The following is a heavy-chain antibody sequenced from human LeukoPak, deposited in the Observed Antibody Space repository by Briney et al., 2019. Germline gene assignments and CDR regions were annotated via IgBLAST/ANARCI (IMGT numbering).Heavy chain of an antibody. CDR3: ASAADDSFDI. CDR2: IYYSGST. D-gene: IGHD6-13*01. Sequence: PAETLSLTCTVSGGSISSSSYYWGWVRQPPGKGLEWIGRIYYSGSTYYNPSLKSRVTISVDTSKNQFSLKLSSVTAADTAVYYCASAADDSFDIWGQGTMVTVSS. V-gene: IGHV4-39*01. J-gene: IGHJ3*02. CDR1: GGSISSSSYY.